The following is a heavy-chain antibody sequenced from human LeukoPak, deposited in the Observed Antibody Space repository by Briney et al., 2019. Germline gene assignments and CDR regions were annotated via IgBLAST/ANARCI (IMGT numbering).Heavy chain of an antibody. CDR1: GYTVSSNY. D-gene: IGHD3-10*01. CDR3: AREEWFGEFDY. J-gene: IGHJ4*02. CDR2: IYSGGST. Sequence: GGSLRLSCAASGYTVSSNYMSWVRQAPGKGLEWVSVIYSGGSTYYADSGKGRFTISRDNSKNTLYLQMNSLRAEDTAVYYCAREEWFGEFDYWGQGTLVTVSS. V-gene: IGHV3-66*01.